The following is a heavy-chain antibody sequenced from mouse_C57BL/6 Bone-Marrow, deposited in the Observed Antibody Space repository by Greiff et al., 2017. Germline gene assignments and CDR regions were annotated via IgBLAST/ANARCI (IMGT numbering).Heavy chain of an antibody. J-gene: IGHJ2*01. CDR3: ARTYGSSYCDY. D-gene: IGHD1-1*01. CDR2: ISSGSSTI. V-gene: IGHV5-17*01. Sequence: EVKLMESGGGLVKPGGSLKLSCAASGFTFSDYGMHWVRQAPEKGLGWVAYISSGSSTIYYADTVKGRFTISRDNAKNTLFLQMTSLRSEDTAMYYCARTYGSSYCDYWGQGTTLTVSS. CDR1: GFTFSDYG.